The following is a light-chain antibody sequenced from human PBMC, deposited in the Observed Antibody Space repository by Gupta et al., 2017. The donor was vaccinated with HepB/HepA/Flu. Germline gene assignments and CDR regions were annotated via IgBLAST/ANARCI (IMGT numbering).Light chain of an antibody. CDR2: EVS. V-gene: IGLV2-14*01. CDR3: SSYTSSSTYV. J-gene: IGLJ1*01. Sequence: QSALTQPATVSGSHGQSITISSPGTSSDVGGYKYVSWYQQPPVKAPKLMIYEVSNRPSGVSNRFSGSKPGNTASLTISGLQAEDEADYYCSSYTSSSTYVFGTGTKVTVL. CDR1: SSDVGGYKY.